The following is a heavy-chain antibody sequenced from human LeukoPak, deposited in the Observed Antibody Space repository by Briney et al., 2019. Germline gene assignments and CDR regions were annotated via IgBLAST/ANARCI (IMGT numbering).Heavy chain of an antibody. CDR1: GYTFTSHG. CDR3: AREFSGGYFDY. D-gene: IGHD3-16*01. V-gene: IGHV1-46*01. CDR2: IDPSGGSP. J-gene: IGHJ4*02. Sequence: GASVNVSCTASGYTFTSHGVSWVRQAPGQGLEWMGIIDPSGGSPTYAQKFQGRVTVTTDTSTSTLYMELRSLRSEDTALYFCAREFSGGYFDYWGQGTLVTVSS.